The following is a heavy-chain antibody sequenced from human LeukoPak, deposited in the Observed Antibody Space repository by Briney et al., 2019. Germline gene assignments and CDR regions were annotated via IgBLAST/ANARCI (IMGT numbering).Heavy chain of an antibody. CDR2: ISSDGSTT. D-gene: IGHD3-22*01. J-gene: IGHJ5*02. Sequence: PSGGSLRLSCAASGFTFSSSWMHWVRQAPGKGLLWVSRISSDGSTTTYADSVKGRFTISRDNAKNTLYLQMNSLRAEDTAFYYCARGPYYYDSSAYYPSWGQGTLVTVSS. CDR1: GFTFSSSW. V-gene: IGHV3-74*01. CDR3: ARGPYYYDSSAYYPS.